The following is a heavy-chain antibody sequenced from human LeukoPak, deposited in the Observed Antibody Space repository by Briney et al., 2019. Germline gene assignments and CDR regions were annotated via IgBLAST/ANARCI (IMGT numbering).Heavy chain of an antibody. Sequence: SETLSLTCTVSGGSISSSSYYWGWIRQPPGKGLEWIGSIYYSGCTYYNPSLKSRVTISVDTSKNQFSLKLSSVTAADTAVYYCASAGSGDYFDYWGQGTLVTVSS. CDR2: IYYSGCT. CDR3: ASAGSGDYFDY. V-gene: IGHV4-39*01. J-gene: IGHJ4*02. D-gene: IGHD1-26*01. CDR1: GGSISSSSYY.